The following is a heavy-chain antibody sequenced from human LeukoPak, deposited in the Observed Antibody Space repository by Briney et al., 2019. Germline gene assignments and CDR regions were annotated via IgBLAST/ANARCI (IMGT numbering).Heavy chain of an antibody. CDR1: GFTFSSYA. J-gene: IGHJ4*02. CDR2: ISSNGGST. V-gene: IGHV3-64*01. Sequence: PGGSLRLSCAASGFTFSSYAMHWVRQAPGKGLEYVSAISSNGGSTYYANSVKGRFTISRDNSKNTLYLQMGSLRAEDMAVYYCARGGWELLHLFDYWGQGTLVTVSS. CDR3: ARGGWELLHLFDY. D-gene: IGHD1-26*01.